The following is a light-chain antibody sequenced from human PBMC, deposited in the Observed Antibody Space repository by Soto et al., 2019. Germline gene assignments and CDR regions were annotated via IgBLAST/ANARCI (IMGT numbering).Light chain of an antibody. CDR1: QSISSY. J-gene: IGKJ5*01. CDR3: QQYNNWPT. Sequence: DIQMTQSPSSLSASVGDRVTITCRASQSISSYLNWYQQKPGKAPKLLIYAASSLQSGVPSRFSGSGPGTEFTLTISSLQSEDFAVYYCQQYNNWPTFGQGTRLEIK. V-gene: IGKV1-39*01. CDR2: AAS.